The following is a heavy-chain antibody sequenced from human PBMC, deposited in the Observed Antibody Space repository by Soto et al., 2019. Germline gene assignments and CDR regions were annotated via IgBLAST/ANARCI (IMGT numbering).Heavy chain of an antibody. D-gene: IGHD3-16*01. CDR1: GFTFDDYA. Sequence: GGSLRLSCAASGFTFDDYAKHWVRQAPGKGLEWVSGISWNSGSIGYADSVKGRFTISRDNAKNSLYLQMNSLRAEDTALYYCAKDTIWGTKVGYYFDYWGQGTLVTVSS. CDR2: ISWNSGSI. V-gene: IGHV3-9*01. J-gene: IGHJ4*02. CDR3: AKDTIWGTKVGYYFDY.